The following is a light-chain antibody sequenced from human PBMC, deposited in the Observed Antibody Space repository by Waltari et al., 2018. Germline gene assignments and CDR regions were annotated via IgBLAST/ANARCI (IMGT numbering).Light chain of an antibody. CDR1: KSVGTK. CDR3: QQYNLWPWT. J-gene: IGKJ1*01. CDR2: GAS. V-gene: IGKV3-15*01. Sequence: EIVMTQSPVTLSVSPGERATLSCRASKSVGTKLAWYQQTPGQAPRLLISGASTRATGIAARFSGSGSGTEFTLTISSLQSEDFAIYYCQQYNLWPWTFDQGTKVDIK.